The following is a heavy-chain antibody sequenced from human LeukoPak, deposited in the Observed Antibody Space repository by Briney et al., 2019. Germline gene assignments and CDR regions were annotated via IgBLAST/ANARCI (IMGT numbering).Heavy chain of an antibody. Sequence: GGSLRLSCAASGFTFSGSAMHWVRQAPGKGLEWVAVISYDGSNKYYADSVKGRFTISRDNSKNTLYLQMNSLRAEDTAVYYCASLKLAILGYCSSISCYVDYWGQGTLVTVSS. CDR3: ASLKLAILGYCSSISCYVDY. D-gene: IGHD2-2*01. J-gene: IGHJ4*02. CDR2: ISYDGSNK. CDR1: GFTFSGSA. V-gene: IGHV3-30-3*01.